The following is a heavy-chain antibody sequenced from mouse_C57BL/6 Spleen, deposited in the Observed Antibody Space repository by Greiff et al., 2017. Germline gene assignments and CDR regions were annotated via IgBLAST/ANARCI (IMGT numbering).Heavy chain of an antibody. CDR2: IDPSDSDT. D-gene: IGHD2-1*01. CDR3: ARGYGNYYAMDY. CDR1: GYTFTSYW. J-gene: IGHJ4*01. V-gene: IGHV1-69*01. Sequence: QVQLQQPGAELVMPGASVKLSCKASGYTFTSYWMHWVKQRPGQGLEWIGEIDPSDSDTNYNQKFKGKSTLTVDKSSSTAYMQLSSLTTENSAVYYCARGYGNYYAMDYWGQGTSVTVSS.